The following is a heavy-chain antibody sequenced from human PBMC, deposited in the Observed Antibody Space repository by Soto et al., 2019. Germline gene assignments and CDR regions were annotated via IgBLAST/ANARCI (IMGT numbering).Heavy chain of an antibody. J-gene: IGHJ4*02. D-gene: IGHD1-26*01. Sequence: EVQLVESGGGLVQPGGSLRLSCAATGFTFSSFWMGWVRQAPGKGLEGVANIKQDGSERYLVDSVEGRCTSSRDNAQNSVYLHMNNLRAEDTAIYYGVRLVKGSRWGQGTMVIVSS. CDR2: IKQDGSER. CDR1: GFTFSSFW. V-gene: IGHV3-7*05. CDR3: VRLVKGSR.